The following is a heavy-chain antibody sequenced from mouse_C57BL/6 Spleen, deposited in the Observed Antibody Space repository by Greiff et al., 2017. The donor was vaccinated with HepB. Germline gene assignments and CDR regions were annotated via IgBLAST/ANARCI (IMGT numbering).Heavy chain of an antibody. J-gene: IGHJ2*01. CDR1: GYSFTDYD. Sequence: VQLQQSGPELVKPGASVKISCKASGYSFTDYDMNWVKQSNGKSLEWIGVINPNYGTTSYNQKFKGKATLTVDQSSSTAYMQLNSLTSEDSAVYYCASSDYYGSRRYYFDYWGQGTTLTVSS. V-gene: IGHV1-39*01. D-gene: IGHD1-1*01. CDR2: INPNYGTT. CDR3: ASSDYYGSRRYYFDY.